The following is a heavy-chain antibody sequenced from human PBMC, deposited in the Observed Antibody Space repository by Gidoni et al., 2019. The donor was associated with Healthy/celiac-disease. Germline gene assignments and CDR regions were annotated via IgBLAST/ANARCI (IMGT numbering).Heavy chain of an antibody. J-gene: IGHJ4*02. CDR1: GFPFNSYS. D-gene: IGHD3-10*01. Sequence: EVQLVESGGGSVQPGGSLRLSCAASGFPFNSYSMNWVRQAPGKGLEWVSYISSSRSTIYYADSVKGRFTISRDNAKNSLYLQMNSLRAEDTAVYYCARDFASSGSYSVYWGQGTLVTVSS. V-gene: IGHV3-48*04. CDR2: ISSSRSTI. CDR3: ARDFASSGSYSVY.